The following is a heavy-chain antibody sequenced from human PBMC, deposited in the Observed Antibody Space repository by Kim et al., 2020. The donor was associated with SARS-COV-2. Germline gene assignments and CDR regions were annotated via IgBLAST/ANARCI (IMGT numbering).Heavy chain of an antibody. CDR1: GFTFSSYS. J-gene: IGHJ6*02. CDR3: ARDNWGLQQLGDYYYGMDV. Sequence: GGSLRLSCAASGFTFSSYSMNWVRQAPGKGLEWVSYISSSSSTIYYADSVKGRFTISRDNAKNSLYLQMNSLRDEDTAVYYCARDNWGLQQLGDYYYGMDVWGQGTTVTVSS. D-gene: IGHD6-6*01. V-gene: IGHV3-48*02. CDR2: ISSSSSTI.